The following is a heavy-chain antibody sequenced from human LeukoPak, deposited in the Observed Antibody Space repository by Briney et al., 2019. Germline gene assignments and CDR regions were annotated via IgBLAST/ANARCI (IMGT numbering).Heavy chain of an antibody. Sequence: GGSLRLSCAASGFTFSSYAMHWVRQAPGKGLERVAVISYDGSNKYYADSVKGRFTISRDNSKNTLYLQMNSLRAEDTAVYYCARAPDGSGAYWGQGTLVTVSS. CDR3: ARAPDGSGAY. D-gene: IGHD3-10*01. J-gene: IGHJ4*02. CDR1: GFTFSSYA. CDR2: ISYDGSNK. V-gene: IGHV3-30-3*01.